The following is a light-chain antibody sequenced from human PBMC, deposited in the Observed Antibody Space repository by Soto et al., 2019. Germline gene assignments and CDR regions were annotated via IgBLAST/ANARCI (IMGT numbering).Light chain of an antibody. J-gene: IGKJ1*01. V-gene: IGKV3-20*01. CDR3: QQYGNSPRT. CDR2: GAS. Sequence: TQAPSTLSASVGDRVTITCRASQSVSSSYLAWYQHKPGQAPRLLIYGASSRATGIPDRFSGSGSGTDFTLTISSLEPEDFAVYYCQQYGNSPRTFGQGTKVDIK. CDR1: QSVSSSY.